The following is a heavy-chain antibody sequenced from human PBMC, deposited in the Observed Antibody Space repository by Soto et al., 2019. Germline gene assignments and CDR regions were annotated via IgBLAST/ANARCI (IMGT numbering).Heavy chain of an antibody. Sequence: GGSLRLSCTASGFTFGDYSMSWFRQAPGKGLEWVGVIRSKAYGGTTEYAASVKGRFTISRDDSKSIAYPQMNSLKTDDTAVSYCTRASHSAYYYMDVWGKGTTVTVSS. V-gene: IGHV3-49*03. CDR1: GFTFGDYS. CDR3: TRASHSAYYYMDV. CDR2: IRSKAYGGTT. J-gene: IGHJ6*03. D-gene: IGHD6-6*01.